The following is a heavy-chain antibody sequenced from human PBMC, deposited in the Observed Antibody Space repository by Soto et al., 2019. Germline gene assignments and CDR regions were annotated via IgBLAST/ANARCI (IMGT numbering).Heavy chain of an antibody. CDR3: AHRYYYGSGSLLPSYYFDH. CDR1: GFSLSTSGVG. Sequence: QITLKESGPTLVKPTQTLTLTCTFSGFSLSTSGVGVGWIRQPPGKALEWLALIYWDDDKRYSPSLKSRLTIPQDTSKHQVVLKMTNMEPVDTATYYCAHRYYYGSGSLLPSYYFDHWGQGTLVTVFS. V-gene: IGHV2-5*02. D-gene: IGHD3-10*01. J-gene: IGHJ4*02. CDR2: IYWDDDK.